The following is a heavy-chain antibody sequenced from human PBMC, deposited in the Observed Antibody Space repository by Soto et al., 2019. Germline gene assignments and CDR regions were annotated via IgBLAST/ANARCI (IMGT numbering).Heavy chain of an antibody. Sequence: ASVKVSCKASGYTFTSSYMHWGRQAPGQGLEWMGIINPSGGNTNYAQKLQGRVTMTTDTSTSTAYMELRSLRSDDTAVYYCARERRITIFGVVTRPYYYGMDVWGQGTTVTVSS. CDR1: GYTFTSSY. CDR2: INPSGGNT. V-gene: IGHV1-46*01. CDR3: ARERRITIFGVVTRPYYYGMDV. D-gene: IGHD3-3*01. J-gene: IGHJ6*02.